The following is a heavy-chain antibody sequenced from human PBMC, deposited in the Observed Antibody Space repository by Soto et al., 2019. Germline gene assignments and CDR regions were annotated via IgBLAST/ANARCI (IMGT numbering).Heavy chain of an antibody. V-gene: IGHV1-69*13. Sequence: ASVKVSCKASGCTFSRYAISCVRQAPGQGLEWMGGIIPIFGTANYAQKFQGRVTITADESTSTAYMELSSLRFEDTAVYYCARAIVGPTTTGWLGPWGQGTLVTVSS. D-gene: IGHD1-26*01. CDR3: ARAIVGPTTTGWLGP. CDR2: IIPIFGTA. J-gene: IGHJ5*02. CDR1: GCTFSRYA.